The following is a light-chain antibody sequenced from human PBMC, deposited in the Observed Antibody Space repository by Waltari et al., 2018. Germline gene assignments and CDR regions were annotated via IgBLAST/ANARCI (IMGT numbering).Light chain of an antibody. Sequence: QSALTQPPSASGSPGQSVTISCTGTSSDVGRYDFVSWYPQHPGKAPTLIIFEVNSRPSGVPDRFAGSKSGSTASLTVSGLEAADEADYYCSSYAGDNVVLFGGGTKLTVL. J-gene: IGLJ2*01. V-gene: IGLV2-8*01. CDR2: EVN. CDR3: SSYAGDNVVL. CDR1: SSDVGRYDF.